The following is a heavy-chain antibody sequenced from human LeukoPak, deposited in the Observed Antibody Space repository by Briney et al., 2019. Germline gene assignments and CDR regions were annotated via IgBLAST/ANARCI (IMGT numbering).Heavy chain of an antibody. CDR2: IYYSGST. CDR3: ARLVGGYCSSTSCWGYMDV. Sequence: PSETLSLTCTISGGSISSSSYYWGWIRQPPGKGLEWSGNIYYSGSTYYNPSLKSRVTISVDTSKKQFSLKLSSVTAADTAVYYCARLVGGYCSSTSCWGYMDVWGKGTTVTVSS. J-gene: IGHJ6*03. D-gene: IGHD2-2*01. CDR1: GGSISSSSYY. V-gene: IGHV4-39*07.